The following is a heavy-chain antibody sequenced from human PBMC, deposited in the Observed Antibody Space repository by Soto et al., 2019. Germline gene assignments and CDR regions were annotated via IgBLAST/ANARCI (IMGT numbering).Heavy chain of an antibody. CDR2: IIPMYGTP. CDR3: AICVQFAAVHGWAV. CDR1: GGTFNNHL. Sequence: QVQLLQSGSELMEPWSSVRVSCKASGGTFNNHLIAWVRQAPGQGLEWMGGIIPMYGTPHFAQKFQGRVSTTENQSKSTVYIKPNGLGRDHTATYHSAICVQFAAVHGWAVWGPRTTGTV. D-gene: IGHD3-10*01. J-gene: IGHJ6*01. V-gene: IGHV1-69*01.